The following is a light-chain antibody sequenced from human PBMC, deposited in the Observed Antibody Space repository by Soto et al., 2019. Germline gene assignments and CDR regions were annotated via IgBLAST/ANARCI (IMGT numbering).Light chain of an antibody. CDR2: GAS. CDR1: QSVSSNF. CDR3: QQYDSTPRT. V-gene: IGKV3-20*01. J-gene: IGKJ1*01. Sequence: ENVLTQSRGTLSLSPGERATLSCRASQSVSSNFLAWYQQKPGQAPRLLIYGASNRATGIADRFSGSGSGTDFTLTISRLEPEDFAVYYCQQYDSTPRTFGQGTKVEIK.